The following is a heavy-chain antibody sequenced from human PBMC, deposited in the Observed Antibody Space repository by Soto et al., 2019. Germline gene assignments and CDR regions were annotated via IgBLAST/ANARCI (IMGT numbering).Heavy chain of an antibody. V-gene: IGHV1-46*03. CDR1: GYTFTSYY. CDR2: INPSGGST. D-gene: IGHD6-19*01. Sequence: ASVKVSCKASGYTFTSYYMHWVRQAPGQGLEWMGIINPSGGSTSYAQKFQGRVTMTRDTSTSTVYMELSSLRSEDTAVYYCASGYSSGWPSYNWFDPWGQGTLVTVSS. J-gene: IGHJ5*02. CDR3: ASGYSSGWPSYNWFDP.